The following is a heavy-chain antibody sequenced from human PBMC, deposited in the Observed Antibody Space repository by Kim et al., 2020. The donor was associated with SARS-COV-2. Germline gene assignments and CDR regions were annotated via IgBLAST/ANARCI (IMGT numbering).Heavy chain of an antibody. V-gene: IGHV3-23*01. J-gene: IGHJ6*02. D-gene: IGHD6-19*01. CDR3: AKMKGQQWTNYGMDV. CDR2: IIGRGDNT. CDR1: GFNFGAFA. Sequence: GGSLRLSCVASGFNFGAFAMSWVRQAPGKGLEWVSGIIGRGDNTFNADSVKGRFTISRDNSKNTLYLHLNSLRADDTAIYYCAKMKGQQWTNYGMDVWGQGTTVSVSS.